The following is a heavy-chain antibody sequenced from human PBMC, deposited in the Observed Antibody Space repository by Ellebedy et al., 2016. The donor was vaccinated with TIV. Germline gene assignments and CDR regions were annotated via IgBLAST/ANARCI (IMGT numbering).Heavy chain of an antibody. J-gene: IGHJ3*01. Sequence: SETLSLTXTVSGGSISSGGYYWSWIRQHPGKGLEWLANMYYSGSTYYNPSLKSRITISVDKSKNQFSLKLSSVTAADTAVYYCARTTAFDVWGQGTMVTVSS. CDR2: MYYSGST. CDR1: GGSISSGGYY. D-gene: IGHD1-14*01. V-gene: IGHV4-31*03. CDR3: ARTTAFDV.